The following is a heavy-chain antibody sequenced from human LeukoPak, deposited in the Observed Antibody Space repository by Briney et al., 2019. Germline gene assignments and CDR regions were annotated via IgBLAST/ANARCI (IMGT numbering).Heavy chain of an antibody. D-gene: IGHD3-3*01. CDR1: GFTFSSHS. V-gene: IGHV3-21*01. J-gene: IGHJ5*02. Sequence: GGSLRLSCAASGFTFSSHSMNWVRQAPGKGLEWVSSISSSSSYIYYADSVKGRFTISRDNSKNTLYLEMNSLRAEDTAVYYCARERERFLNLWGQGTLVTVSS. CDR3: ARERERFLNL. CDR2: ISSSSSYI.